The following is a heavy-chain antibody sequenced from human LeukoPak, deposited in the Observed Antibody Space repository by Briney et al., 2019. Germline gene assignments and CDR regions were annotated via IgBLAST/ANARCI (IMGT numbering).Heavy chain of an antibody. J-gene: IGHJ2*01. V-gene: IGHV4-59*01. D-gene: IGHD6-13*01. CDR2: IYYSGST. CDR3: ARVYYSNSYDYWYFDL. Sequence: SSETLSLTCTVSGGSIRSYYWSWIRQPPGKGLEWIAYIYYSGSTNYNPSLKSRVTISVDTSKNQFSLKLSSVTAADTAVYYCARVYYSNSYDYWYFDLWGRGTLVTVSS. CDR1: GGSIRSYY.